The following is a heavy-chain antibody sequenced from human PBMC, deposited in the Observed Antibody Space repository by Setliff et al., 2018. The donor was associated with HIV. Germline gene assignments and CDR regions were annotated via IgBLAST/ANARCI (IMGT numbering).Heavy chain of an antibody. V-gene: IGHV4-34*01. CDR3: AKKGRYYYGSGVTTDYFDD. J-gene: IGHJ4*02. CDR2: IDHSGST. D-gene: IGHD3-10*01. Sequence: SETLSLTCAVYGTSLNTYYWTWIRYTPGRGLQWIGQIDHSGSTNYNPSLKSRVTLSVDASKSQFSLKVKSVTAADTATYYCAKKGRYYYGSGVTTDYFDDWGQGTPVTVSS. CDR1: GTSLNTYY.